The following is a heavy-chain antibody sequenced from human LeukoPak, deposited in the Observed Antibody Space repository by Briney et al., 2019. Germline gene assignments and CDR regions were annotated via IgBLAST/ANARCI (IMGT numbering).Heavy chain of an antibody. CDR2: IIPIFGTA. Sequence: ASVKVSCKASGGTFSSYAISWVRQAPGQGLEWMGGIIPIFGTANYAQKFQGRVTITADESTSTAYMELSSLRSEDTAVYYCARSDVYGSRSYVFDYWGQGTLVTVSS. CDR1: GGTFSSYA. V-gene: IGHV1-69*13. D-gene: IGHD3-10*01. CDR3: ARSDVYGSRSYVFDY. J-gene: IGHJ4*02.